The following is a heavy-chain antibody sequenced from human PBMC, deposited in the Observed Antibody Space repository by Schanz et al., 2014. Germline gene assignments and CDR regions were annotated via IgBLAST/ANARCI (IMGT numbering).Heavy chain of an antibody. V-gene: IGHV3-30*04. J-gene: IGHJ5*02. D-gene: IGHD3-3*01. CDR3: ARDRGYDFSFDP. CDR2: ITYDGSNK. Sequence: VQLVESGGGLVQPGGSLRLSCAASGFIFSGYAMIWVRQAPGKGLEWVAVITYDGSNKYYADSVKGRFTISKHNSRHTLYLQMDSLTTDDTAVYYCARDRGYDFSFDPWGQGTLVTVSS. CDR1: GFIFSGYA.